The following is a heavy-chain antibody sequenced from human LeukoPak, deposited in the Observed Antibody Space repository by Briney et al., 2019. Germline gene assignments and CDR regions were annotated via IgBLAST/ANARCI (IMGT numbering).Heavy chain of an antibody. Sequence: SGTLSLTCAVYGGSFSGYYWSWIRQPPGKGLEWIGEINHSGSTNYNPSLKSRVTISVDTSKNQFSLKLSSVTAADTAVYYCARGRHYYYYYMDVWGKGTTVTVSS. CDR3: ARGRHYYYYYMDV. V-gene: IGHV4-34*01. CDR2: INHSGST. CDR1: GGSFSGYY. J-gene: IGHJ6*03.